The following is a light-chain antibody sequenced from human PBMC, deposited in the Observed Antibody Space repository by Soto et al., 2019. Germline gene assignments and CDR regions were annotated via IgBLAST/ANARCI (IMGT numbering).Light chain of an antibody. CDR1: SSDVGNYNY. CDR2: GVA. V-gene: IGLV2-14*01. Sequence: QSALTQPASVSGSPGQSITISCTGTSSDVGNYNYVSWYQQHPGKAPKLIIYGVANRPSGVSNRFSGSKSGNTASLTISGLQAEDEADYYCSSYTSTFTLVFGGGTKLTVL. J-gene: IGLJ2*01. CDR3: SSYTSTFTLV.